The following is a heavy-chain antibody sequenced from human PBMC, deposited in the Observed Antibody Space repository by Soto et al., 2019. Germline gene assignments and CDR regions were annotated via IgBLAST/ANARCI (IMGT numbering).Heavy chain of an antibody. V-gene: IGHV6-1*01. Sequence: PSQTLSLTCAISGDSVSTNSATWDWIRQSPSRGLEWLGRTYYRSKWYNDYAVSVKSRITINPDTSKNQFSLQLNSVTPEDTAVYYCAREKIWFGELLILQYYYAMDVWGQGTTVTVSS. CDR1: GDSVSTNSAT. J-gene: IGHJ6*02. CDR2: TYYRSKWYN. D-gene: IGHD3-10*01. CDR3: AREKIWFGELLILQYYYAMDV.